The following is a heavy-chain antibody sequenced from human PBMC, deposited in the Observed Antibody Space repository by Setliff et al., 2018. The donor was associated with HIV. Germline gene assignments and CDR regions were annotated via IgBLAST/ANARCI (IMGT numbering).Heavy chain of an antibody. CDR1: GGSFSGYY. V-gene: IGHV4-34*01. CDR3: AAFPWDCRDLSCHRSFQY. CDR2: INHSGST. J-gene: IGHJ1*01. Sequence: SETLSLTCAVYGGSFSGYYWSWIRQPPGKGLEWIGEINHSGSTNYNMSLWGRVTISLDASRNQFSLELISVTAADTAVYYCAAFPWDCRDLSCHRSFQYWDQGALVTVSS. D-gene: IGHD2-15*01.